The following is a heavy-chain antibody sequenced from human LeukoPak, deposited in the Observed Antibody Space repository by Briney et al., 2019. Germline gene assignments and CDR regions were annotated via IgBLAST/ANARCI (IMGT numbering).Heavy chain of an antibody. J-gene: IGHJ4*02. V-gene: IGHV4-34*01. CDR1: GGSFSGYY. CDR2: INHSGST. Sequence: SETLSLTCAVYGGSFSGYYWSWIRPPPGKGLEWIGEINHSGSTNYNPSLKSQVTISVDTSKNQFSLKLSSVTAADTAVYYCARASVSDPGLDYWGQGTLVTVSS. D-gene: IGHD3/OR15-3a*01. CDR3: ARASVSDPGLDY.